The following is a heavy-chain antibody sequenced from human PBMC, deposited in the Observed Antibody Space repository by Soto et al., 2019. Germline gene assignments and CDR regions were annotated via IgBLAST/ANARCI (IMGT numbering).Heavy chain of an antibody. V-gene: IGHV4-39*01. CDR2: MSYSRST. CDR1: GGSISSNNYY. D-gene: IGHD1-1*01. Sequence: QLQLQESGPGLVKPSETLSLTCFVSGGSISSNNYYWGWIRQPPGKGLRWIGSMSYSRSTYYNPYLKSRVPIPVDTFKIRFSMTLTSATAADPAVYDCASNFRYTNWAGGCFGYWGPGPLVTVS. CDR3: ASNFRYTNWAGGCFGY. J-gene: IGHJ4*02.